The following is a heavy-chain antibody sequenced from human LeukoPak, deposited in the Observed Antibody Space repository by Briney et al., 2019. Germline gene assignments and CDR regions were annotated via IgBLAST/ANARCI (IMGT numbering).Heavy chain of an antibody. D-gene: IGHD6-19*01. V-gene: IGHV3-66*01. Sequence: PGGSLRLSCTASGFTVSSDYMSWVRQAPGKGLEWVSVVYRSGNTYYADAVKGRFAISRDNPKNMLYLQMNSLRAEDTAVYYCAKYLAGGWSYIDYWGQG. J-gene: IGHJ4*02. CDR2: VYRSGNT. CDR1: GFTVSSDY. CDR3: AKYLAGGWSYIDY.